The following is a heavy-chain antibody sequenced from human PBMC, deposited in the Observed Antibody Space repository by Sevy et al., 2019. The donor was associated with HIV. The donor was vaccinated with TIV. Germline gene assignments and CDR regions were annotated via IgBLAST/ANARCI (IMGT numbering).Heavy chain of an antibody. J-gene: IGHJ4*02. CDR1: GYNFNNYY. Sequence: ASVKVSCKASGYNFNNYYMHWVRQAPGQGLEWMGIINPSGGSTSYAQKFQGRVTMTRDTSTRTVYMELSSLRSEDTAVYYCARVYYYDSSGPGYWGQGTLVTVS. V-gene: IGHV1-46*02. CDR2: INPSGGST. D-gene: IGHD3-22*01. CDR3: ARVYYYDSSGPGY.